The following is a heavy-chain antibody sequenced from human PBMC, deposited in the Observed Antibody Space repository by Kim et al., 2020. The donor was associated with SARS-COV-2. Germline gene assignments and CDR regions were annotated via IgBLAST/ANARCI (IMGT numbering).Heavy chain of an antibody. V-gene: IGHV5-10-1*01. Sequence: GESLKISCKGSGYSFTSYWISWVRQMPGKGLEWMGRIDPSDSYTNYSPSFQGHVTISADKSISTAYLQWSSLKASDTAMYYCARSGIAAAATEGYYYYGMDVWGQGTTVTVSS. CDR1: GYSFTSYW. J-gene: IGHJ6*02. CDR2: IDPSDSYT. CDR3: ARSGIAAAATEGYYYYGMDV. D-gene: IGHD6-13*01.